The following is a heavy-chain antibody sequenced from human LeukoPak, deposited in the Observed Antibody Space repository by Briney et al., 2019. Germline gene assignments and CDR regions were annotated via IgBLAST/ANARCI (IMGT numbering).Heavy chain of an antibody. CDR1: GFTFSSYG. CDR3: AREAIWYDNFRQPPNYYYYYMDV. J-gene: IGHJ6*03. Sequence: GGSLRLSCAASGFTFSSYGMNWVRQAPGKGLEWVSSISSSSSYIYYADSVRGRFTISRDNSKNSLYLQMNSLRAEDTAVYYCAREAIWYDNFRQPPNYYYYYMDVWGKGTTVTVSS. V-gene: IGHV3-21*01. D-gene: IGHD3-9*01. CDR2: ISSSSSYI.